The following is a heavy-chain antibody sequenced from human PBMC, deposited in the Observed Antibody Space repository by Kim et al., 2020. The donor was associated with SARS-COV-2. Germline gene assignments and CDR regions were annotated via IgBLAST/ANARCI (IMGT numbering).Heavy chain of an antibody. V-gene: IGHV4-39*07. Sequence: SETLSLTCTVSGGSVSSTIYYWGWIRQPPGKGLEWIGRIYYSGNSIYNPSLESRVTISIHTSENQFSLRLTSVTAADTAVYFCARVAGFSYDSYYFDYWGQGTPFTLSP. CDR1: GGSVSSTIYY. CDR2: IYYSGNS. D-gene: IGHD5-18*01. CDR3: ARVAGFSYDSYYFDY. J-gene: IGHJ4*02.